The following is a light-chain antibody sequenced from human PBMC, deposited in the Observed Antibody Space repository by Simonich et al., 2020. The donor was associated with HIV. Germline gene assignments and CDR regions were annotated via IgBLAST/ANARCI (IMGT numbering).Light chain of an antibody. CDR3: QQYYSTPLT. V-gene: IGKV4-1*01. CDR2: WAS. J-gene: IGKJ4*01. Sequence: DIVMTQSPDYLAVSLGERATINCNSSQSVLYSSNNKDHLAWHQQKPGQPPKLLIYWASTRDSGVPDRFSGSGSGTDFTLTISSLQAEDAAVYYCQQYYSTPLTFGGGTKVEI. CDR1: QSVLYSSNNKDH.